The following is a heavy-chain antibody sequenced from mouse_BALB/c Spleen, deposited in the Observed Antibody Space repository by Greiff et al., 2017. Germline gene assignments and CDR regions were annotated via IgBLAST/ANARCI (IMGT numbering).Heavy chain of an antibody. CDR1: GYTFTSYT. V-gene: IGHV1-4*02. CDR2: INPSSGYT. J-gene: IGHJ3*01. Sequence: QVQLKQSGAELARPGASVKMSCKASGYTFTSYTMHWVKQRPGQGLEWIGYINPSSGYTEYNQKFKDKTTLTADKSSSTAYMQLSSLTSEDSAVYYFARGGYGNYVWFAYWGQGTLVTVSA. CDR3: ARGGYGNYVWFAY. D-gene: IGHD2-1*01.